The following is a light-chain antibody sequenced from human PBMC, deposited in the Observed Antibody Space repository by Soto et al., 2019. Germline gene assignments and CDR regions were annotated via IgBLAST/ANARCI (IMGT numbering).Light chain of an antibody. CDR3: SSYAGSNTWV. J-gene: IGLJ3*02. CDR2: EVS. CDR1: SSDVGGYNY. V-gene: IGLV2-8*01. Sequence: QSALTQPPSASGSPGQSVTISCTGTSSDVGGYNYVSWYQQHPGKAPKLMIYEVSKRPSGVPDRFSGSKSSNTASLTVSGLQAEDEADYCCSSYAGSNTWVFGGGTKLTVL.